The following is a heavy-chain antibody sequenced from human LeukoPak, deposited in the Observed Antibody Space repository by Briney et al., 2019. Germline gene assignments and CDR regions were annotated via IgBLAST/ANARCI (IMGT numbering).Heavy chain of an antibody. CDR3: ASQREPSSGWYPKMGDAFDI. D-gene: IGHD6-19*01. V-gene: IGHV1-2*02. CDR1: GYTFTGYY. Sequence: ASVKVSCKASGYTFTGYYMHWVRQAPGQGLEWTGWINPNSGGTNYAQKFQGRVTITADKSTSTAYMELSSLRSEDTAVYYCASQREPSSGWYPKMGDAFDIWGQGTMVTVSS. J-gene: IGHJ3*02. CDR2: INPNSGGT.